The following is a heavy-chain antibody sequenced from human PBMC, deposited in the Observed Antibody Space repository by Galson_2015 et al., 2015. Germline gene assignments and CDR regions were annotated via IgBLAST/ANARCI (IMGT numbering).Heavy chain of an antibody. D-gene: IGHD6-19*01. Sequence: ETLSLTCTVSGGSISSYYWSWIRPPPGEGLEWIGYIYYSGSTNYNPSLKSRVTISADTSKNQFSLKLSSVTAADTAVYYCARDLFLAYSSGWYGWVDPWGQGTLVTVSS. CDR3: ARDLFLAYSSGWYGWVDP. J-gene: IGHJ5*02. CDR2: IYYSGST. CDR1: GGSISSYY. V-gene: IGHV4-59*01.